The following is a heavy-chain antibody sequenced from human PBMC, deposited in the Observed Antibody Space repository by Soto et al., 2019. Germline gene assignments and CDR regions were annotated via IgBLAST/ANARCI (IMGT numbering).Heavy chain of an antibody. J-gene: IGHJ5*02. Sequence: QVQLVQSGVEVKKPGASVKVSCKASGYTFTTYGISWVRQAPGQGLEWMGWISPYDGDTNYADTLQGRVTLTTDTSTTTAYMELRSLRSDDTAMYYCARDHGGSYLAASFDPWGQGTLVIVSS. CDR3: ARDHGGSYLAASFDP. CDR1: GYTFTTYG. D-gene: IGHD1-26*01. V-gene: IGHV1-18*01. CDR2: ISPYDGDT.